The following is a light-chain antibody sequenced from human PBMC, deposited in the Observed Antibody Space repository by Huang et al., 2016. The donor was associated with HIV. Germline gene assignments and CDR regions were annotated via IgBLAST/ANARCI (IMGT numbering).Light chain of an antibody. V-gene: IGKV4-1*01. CDR2: WAS. Sequence: DIMMTQSPDSLAVSLGERATINCKSSQRVLYSSNNKNYLAWYQQKPGQPPKLLIYWASTRESGVPDRFSGSGSGTDFTLTISSLQAEDVAVYYCQQYYSSPWTFGQGTEVEIK. J-gene: IGKJ1*01. CDR1: QRVLYSSNNKNY. CDR3: QQYYSSPWT.